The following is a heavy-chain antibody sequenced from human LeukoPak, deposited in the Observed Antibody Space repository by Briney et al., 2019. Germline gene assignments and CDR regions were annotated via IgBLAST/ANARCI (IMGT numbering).Heavy chain of an antibody. CDR1: GGSISSYY. D-gene: IGHD6-13*01. CDR2: IYSTGST. Sequence: PSETLSLICTVSGGSISSYYWSWIRQPAGKGLEWIGRIYSTGSTNYNPSLKSRVTMSVDTSKDQFSLRLRSVTAADTAVYYCARQIASAGTAGFDFWGQGALVTVSS. V-gene: IGHV4-4*07. J-gene: IGHJ4*02. CDR3: ARQIASAGTAGFDF.